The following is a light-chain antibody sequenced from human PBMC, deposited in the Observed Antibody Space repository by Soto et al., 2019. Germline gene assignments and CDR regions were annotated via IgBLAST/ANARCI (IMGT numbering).Light chain of an antibody. CDR1: SGSIASNY. CDR3: QSYDSSTLVV. V-gene: IGLV6-57*04. J-gene: IGLJ2*01. Sequence: NFMLTQPHSVSESPGKTVTISCTRSSGSIASNYVQWYQQRPGSAPTTVIYEDNQRPSGVPDRFSGSIDSSSNSASLTISGLKTEDEADYYFQSYDSSTLVVFGGGTQLTVL. CDR2: EDN.